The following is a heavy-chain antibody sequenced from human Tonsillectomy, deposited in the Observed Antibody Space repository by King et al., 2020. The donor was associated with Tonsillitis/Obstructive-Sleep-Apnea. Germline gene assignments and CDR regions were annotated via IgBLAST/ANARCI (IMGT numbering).Heavy chain of an antibody. CDR2: ISYDGSNK. D-gene: IGHD2-2*02. CDR1: GFTFSSYG. CDR3: AKDRGYCSSTSCYTAYYFDY. V-gene: IGHV3-30*18. Sequence: QLVQSGGGVVQPGRSLRLSCAASGFTFSSYGMHWVRQAPGKGLEWVAVISYDGSNKYYADSVKGRFTISRDNSKNTLYLQMYSLRAEDTAVYYCAKDRGYCSSTSCYTAYYFDYWGQGTLVTVSS. J-gene: IGHJ4*02.